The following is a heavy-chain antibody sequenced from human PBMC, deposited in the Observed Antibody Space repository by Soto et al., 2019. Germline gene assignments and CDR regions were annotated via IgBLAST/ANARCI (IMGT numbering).Heavy chain of an antibody. CDR3: AREGCISTSCYGWFDP. J-gene: IGHJ5*02. D-gene: IGHD2-2*01. CDR2: INAGNGNT. Sequence: ASVKVSCKASGYTFTSYVMHWVRQAPGQRLEWMGWINAGNGNTKYSQKFQGRVTITRDTSASTAYMELSSLRSEDTAVYYCAREGCISTSCYGWFDPWGQGTLVTVSS. CDR1: GYTFTSYV. V-gene: IGHV1-3*01.